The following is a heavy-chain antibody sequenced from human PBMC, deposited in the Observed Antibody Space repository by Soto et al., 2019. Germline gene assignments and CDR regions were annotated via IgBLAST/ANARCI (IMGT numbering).Heavy chain of an antibody. CDR2: ISSSSSTI. Sequence: GGSLRLSCAASGFTFSSYSMNWVRQAPGKGLEWVSYISSSSSTIYYADSVKGRFTISRDNAKNSLYLQMNSLRDEDTAVYYCARDDYVWGSPRVLDIWGQGTMVTVSS. CDR3: ARDDYVWGSPRVLDI. CDR1: GFTFSSYS. V-gene: IGHV3-48*02. D-gene: IGHD3-16*01. J-gene: IGHJ3*02.